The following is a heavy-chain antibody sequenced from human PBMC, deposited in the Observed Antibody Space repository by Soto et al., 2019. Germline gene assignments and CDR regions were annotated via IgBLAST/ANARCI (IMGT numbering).Heavy chain of an antibody. J-gene: IGHJ6*03. CDR1: GYTFRNYN. CDR2: MNPDSGNT. Sequence: QEQLVQSGAEVKKPGAPVKVSCKASGYTFRNYNINWVRQASGQGLEWMGWMNPDSGNTGYAEKFQGRVTMTRNSSISTAYMELSGLRSEDTAVYYCAREAASDPSFYYHYMDVWGKGTTVIVS. V-gene: IGHV1-8*01. D-gene: IGHD3-10*01. CDR3: AREAASDPSFYYHYMDV.